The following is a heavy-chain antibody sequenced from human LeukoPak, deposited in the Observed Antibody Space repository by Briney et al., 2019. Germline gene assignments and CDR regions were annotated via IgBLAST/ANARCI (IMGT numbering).Heavy chain of an antibody. D-gene: IGHD3-22*01. J-gene: IGHJ6*02. CDR3: ATRGRHYYDSSGYYSEPDYYYGMDV. CDR1: GGTFSSYA. CDR2: IIPILGIA. Sequence: ASVKVSCTASGGTFSSYAISWVRQAPGQGLEWMGRIIPILGIANYAQKFQGRVTITADKSTSTAYMELSSLRSEDTAVYYCATRGRHYYDSSGYYSEPDYYYGMDVWGQGTTVTVSS. V-gene: IGHV1-69*04.